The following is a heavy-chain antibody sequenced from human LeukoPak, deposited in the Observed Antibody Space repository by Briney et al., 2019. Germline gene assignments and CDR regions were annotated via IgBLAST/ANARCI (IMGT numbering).Heavy chain of an antibody. CDR2: INPSGGST. D-gene: IGHD3-22*01. CDR3: ARATQPNFMIVVVRPYNWFDP. J-gene: IGHJ5*02. V-gene: IGHV1-46*01. CDR1: GYTFTSYY. Sequence: ASVKVSCKASGYTFTSYYMHWVRQAPGQGLEWMGIINPSGGSTSYAQKFQGRVTMTRDTSISTAYMELSRLRSDDTAVYYCARATQPNFMIVVVRPYNWFDPWGQGTLVTVSS.